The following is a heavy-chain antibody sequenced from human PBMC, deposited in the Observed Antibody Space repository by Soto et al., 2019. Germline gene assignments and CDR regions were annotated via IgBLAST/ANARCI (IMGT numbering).Heavy chain of an antibody. V-gene: IGHV3-66*01. CDR1: GFTVSSNY. Sequence: EVQLVESGGGLVQPGGSLRLSCAASGFTVSSNYMSWVRQAPGKGLEWVSVIYSGGSTYYADSVKGRFTISRDNSKNTLYLQMSSLRDEDTAVYYCARVAPLGDYGDYFDYWGQGTLVTVSS. CDR3: ARVAPLGDYGDYFDY. D-gene: IGHD4-17*01. J-gene: IGHJ4*02. CDR2: IYSGGST.